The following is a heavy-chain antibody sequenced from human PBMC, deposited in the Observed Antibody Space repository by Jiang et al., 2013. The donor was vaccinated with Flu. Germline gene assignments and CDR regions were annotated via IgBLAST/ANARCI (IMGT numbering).Heavy chain of an antibody. J-gene: IGHJ5*02. D-gene: IGHD2-8*02. Sequence: GSGLVKPSQTLSLTCTVSGGSISSGGYYWSWIRQHPGKGLEWIGYIYYSGSTYYNPSLKSRVTISVDTSKNQFSLKLSSVTAADTAVYYCAMKPSLVGPFDPWGQGTLVTVSS. CDR1: GGSISSGGYY. CDR2: IYYSGST. V-gene: IGHV4-31*03. CDR3: AMKPSLVGPFDP.